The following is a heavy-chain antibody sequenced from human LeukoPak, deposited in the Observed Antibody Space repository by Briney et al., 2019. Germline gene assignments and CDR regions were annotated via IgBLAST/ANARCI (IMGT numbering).Heavy chain of an antibody. V-gene: IGHV1-69*13. Sequence: SVKVSCKASGGTFSSYAISWVRQAPGQGLEWMGGIIPIFGTANYAQKFQGRVTITADESTSTAYMELSSLRSEDTAVYYCTSRIAAAGTQYYYYGMDVWGQGTTVTVSS. CDR2: IIPIFGTA. CDR3: TSRIAAAGTQYYYYGMDV. J-gene: IGHJ6*02. CDR1: GGTFSSYA. D-gene: IGHD6-13*01.